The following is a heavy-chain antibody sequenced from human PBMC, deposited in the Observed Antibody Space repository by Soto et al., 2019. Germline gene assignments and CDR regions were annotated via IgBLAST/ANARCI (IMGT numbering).Heavy chain of an antibody. CDR3: ARIIAAVKKRDPPPFFDY. CDR2: IYPGDSDT. V-gene: IGHV5-51*01. J-gene: IGHJ4*02. Sequence: GESLKISCKGSGYSFTSYWIGWVRQMPGKGLEWMGIIYPGDSDTRYSPSFQGQVTISADKSISTAYLQWSSLKASDTAMYYCARIIAAVKKRDPPPFFDYWGQGTLVTVSS. CDR1: GYSFTSYW. D-gene: IGHD6-13*01.